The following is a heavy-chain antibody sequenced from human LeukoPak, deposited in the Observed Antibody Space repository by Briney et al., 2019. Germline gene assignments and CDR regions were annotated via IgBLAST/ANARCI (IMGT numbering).Heavy chain of an antibody. CDR1: GGSFSAYY. CDR3: ATAHEKEVDTDMHDALDM. V-gene: IGHV4-34*01. D-gene: IGHD5-18*01. CDR2: INHSGRT. J-gene: IGHJ3*02. Sequence: PSETLSLTCAVYGGSFSAYYWNWIRQPPGKGLEWIGEINHSGRTNYNPSLKSRVTISVDTSKNQFALEVRSVTAADTAVYYCATAHEKEVDTDMHDALDMWGQGTLVTVSS.